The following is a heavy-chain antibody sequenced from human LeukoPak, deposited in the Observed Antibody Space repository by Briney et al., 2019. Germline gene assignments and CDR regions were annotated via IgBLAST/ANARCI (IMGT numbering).Heavy chain of an antibody. Sequence: GGSLRLSCVVSGIPFSDYYMNWIRQAPGKGLEWISYISSSSSYTDYADSVKGRFTISRDNAKSALYLELNSLRLEDTAVYYCAAGTAADFWGQGTLVTVSS. D-gene: IGHD6-13*01. V-gene: IGHV3-11*03. CDR3: AAGTAADF. J-gene: IGHJ4*02. CDR1: GIPFSDYY. CDR2: ISSSSSYT.